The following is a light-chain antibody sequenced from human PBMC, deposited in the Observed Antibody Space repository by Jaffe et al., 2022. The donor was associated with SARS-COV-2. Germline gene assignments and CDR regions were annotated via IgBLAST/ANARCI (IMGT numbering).Light chain of an antibody. CDR1: QSVSSSY. Sequence: EIVLTQSPGTLSLSPGEGATLSCRASQSVSSSYLAWYQQKPGQAPRLLIFSTSSRATGIPDRFSGSGSGTDFTLTISRLEPEDFAVYYCQQGVSAPYTFGQGTKLEIK. CDR2: STS. CDR3: QQGVSAPYT. V-gene: IGKV3-20*01. J-gene: IGKJ2*01.